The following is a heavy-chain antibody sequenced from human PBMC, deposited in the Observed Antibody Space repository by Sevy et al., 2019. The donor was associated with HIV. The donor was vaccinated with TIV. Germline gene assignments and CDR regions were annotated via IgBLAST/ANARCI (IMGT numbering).Heavy chain of an antibody. CDR1: GFTFSNYG. J-gene: IGHJ4*02. CDR2: IWKDGSNK. D-gene: IGHD3-22*01. CDR3: ARGGDFNDRSAKRDFDY. Sequence: GGSLRLSCAASGFTFSNYGMHWVRQAPGKGLEWVAVIWKDGSNKYYADSVKGGFTTSEDNSKNTLYLQMNSLRVEDTAVYFCARGGDFNDRSAKRDFDYWGQGTLVTVSS. V-gene: IGHV3-33*01.